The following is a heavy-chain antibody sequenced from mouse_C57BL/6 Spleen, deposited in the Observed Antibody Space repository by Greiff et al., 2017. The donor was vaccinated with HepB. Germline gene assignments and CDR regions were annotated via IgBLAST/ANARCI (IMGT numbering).Heavy chain of an antibody. CDR1: GFNIKDYY. J-gene: IGHJ4*01. Sequence: EVMLVESGAELVKPGASVKLSCTASGFNIKDYYMHWVKQRTEQGLEWIGRIDPEDGETTYAPKFQGKATITADTSSNTAYLQLRSLTSEDTAVYYCARRDYCIGAMDYWGQGTSVTVSS. CDR2: IDPEDGET. V-gene: IGHV14-2*01. CDR3: ARRDYCIGAMDY. D-gene: IGHD1-1*01.